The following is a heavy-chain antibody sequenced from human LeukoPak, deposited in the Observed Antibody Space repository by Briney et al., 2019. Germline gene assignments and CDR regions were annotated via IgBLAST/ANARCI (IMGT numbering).Heavy chain of an antibody. CDR3: ARHSPYYYDSSGYYGGAFDI. D-gene: IGHD3-22*01. Sequence: SETLSLTCTVSGGSISSGGYYWGWIRQAPGQGLEWIGTIDHSGTTYYNPSLESRLTISRDTSKNQFSLKLSSVTAADTAVYYCARHSPYYYDSSGYYGGAFDIWGQGTMVTVSS. V-gene: IGHV4-39*01. CDR1: GGSISSGGYY. CDR2: IDHSGTT. J-gene: IGHJ3*02.